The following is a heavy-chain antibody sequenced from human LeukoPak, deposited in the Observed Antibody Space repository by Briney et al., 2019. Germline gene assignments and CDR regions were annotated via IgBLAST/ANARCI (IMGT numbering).Heavy chain of an antibody. CDR3: ARRAPSDEYFQH. V-gene: IGHV5-51*01. J-gene: IGHJ1*01. CDR1: GYSFTNYW. CDR2: IYPGDSDT. Sequence: GESLKISCKGSGYSFTNYWIGWVRQMPGRGLERLGIIYPGDSDTRYSPSFQGQVTISADKSISTAYLQWSSLKASDTAMYYCARRAPSDEYFQHWGQGTLVTVSS.